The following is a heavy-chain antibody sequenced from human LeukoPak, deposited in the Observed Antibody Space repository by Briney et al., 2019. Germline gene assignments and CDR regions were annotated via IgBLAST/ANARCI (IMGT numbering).Heavy chain of an antibody. J-gene: IGHJ6*03. CDR2: IYPGDSTT. D-gene: IGHD2-21*02. CDR1: GYSFTNYW. CDR3: ARQSGDYSYYYYMDV. Sequence: GESLQISCKGSGYSFTNYWIGWVRQMPGKGLEWMGIIYPGDSTTRYSPSFRGQVTISADKSISTAYLQWSSLKASDTAMYYCARQSGDYSYYYYMDVWGKGTTVTISS. V-gene: IGHV5-51*01.